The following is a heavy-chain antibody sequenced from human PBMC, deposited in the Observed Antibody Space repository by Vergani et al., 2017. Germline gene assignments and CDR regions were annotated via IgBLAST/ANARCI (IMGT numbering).Heavy chain of an antibody. D-gene: IGHD3-22*01. CDR3: ARQGGYYDSSGYRDAFDI. V-gene: IGHV5-51*01. CDR2: LYPGDSDT. CDR1: GYSFTSYW. J-gene: IGHJ3*02. Sequence: EVQLVQSGAEVKKPGESLKISCKGSGYSFTSYWIGWVRQMPGKGLEWMGILYPGDSDTRYSPSFQGQVTISAEKSISTAYLQWSSLKASDTAMYYCARQGGYYDSSGYRDAFDIWGQGTLVTVSS.